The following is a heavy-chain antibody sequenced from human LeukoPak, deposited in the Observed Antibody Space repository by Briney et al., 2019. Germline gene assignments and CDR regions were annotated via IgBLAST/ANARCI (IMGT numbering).Heavy chain of an antibody. CDR3: ARDSVPNAGGDWIVGFDP. CDR1: GYTFTVYY. V-gene: IGHV1-2*02. Sequence: ASVKGSCKASGYTFTVYYMYWVRQPPGQGLERMAWTNPTSGGTNYAQKFQGRVTTTTHTSISTAYMELSRLRSDDTAVYYCARDSVPNAGGDWIVGFDPWGQGTLVTVSS. J-gene: IGHJ5*02. CDR2: TNPTSGGT. D-gene: IGHD2-21*02.